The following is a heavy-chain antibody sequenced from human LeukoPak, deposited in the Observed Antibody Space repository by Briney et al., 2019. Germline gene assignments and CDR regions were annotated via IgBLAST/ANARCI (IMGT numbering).Heavy chain of an antibody. CDR3: VRSYSSSLNWFDP. V-gene: IGHV1-69*04. D-gene: IGHD6-13*01. CDR1: GGTFSSYA. CDR2: IIPILGIA. J-gene: IGHJ5*02. Sequence: GASVKVSCKASGGTFSSYAISWVRQAPGQGLEWMGRIIPILGIANYAQKFQGRVTITADKSTSTAYMELSSLRSEDTAVYYCVRSYSSSLNWFDPWGQGTLVTVSS.